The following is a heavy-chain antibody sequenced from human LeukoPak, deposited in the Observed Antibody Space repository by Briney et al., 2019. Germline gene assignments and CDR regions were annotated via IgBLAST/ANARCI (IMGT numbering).Heavy chain of an antibody. V-gene: IGHV1-46*01. D-gene: IGHD3-3*01. Sequence: ASVKVSCKASGYTFTSYYMHWVRQAPGQGLEWMGIINPSGGSTSYAQKFQGRVTMTRDTSTSTVYMELSSLRSEDTAVYYCARGMHYDFWSGYYFDYWGQGTLVTVSS. CDR2: INPSGGST. CDR1: GYTFTSYY. J-gene: IGHJ4*02. CDR3: ARGMHYDFWSGYYFDY.